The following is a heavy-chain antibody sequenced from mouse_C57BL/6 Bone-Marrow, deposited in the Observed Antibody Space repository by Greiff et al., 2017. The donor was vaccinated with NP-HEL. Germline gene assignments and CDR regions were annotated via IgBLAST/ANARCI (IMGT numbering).Heavy chain of an antibody. J-gene: IGHJ2*01. CDR2: INPSTGGT. CDR3: AFYYGNYDDY. V-gene: IGHV1-42*01. CDR1: GYSFTGYY. Sequence: VQLQQSGPELVKPGASVKISCKASGYSFTGYYMNWVKQSPEKSLEWIGEINPSTGGTTYNQKFKAKATLTVDKSSSTAYMQLKGLTAEDSAVYYCAFYYGNYDDYWGQGTTLTVSS. D-gene: IGHD2-1*01.